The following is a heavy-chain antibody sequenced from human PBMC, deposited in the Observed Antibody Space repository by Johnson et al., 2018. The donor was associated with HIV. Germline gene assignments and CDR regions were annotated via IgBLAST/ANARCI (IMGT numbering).Heavy chain of an antibody. Sequence: MLLVESGGGLVKPGGSLRLSFAASGFTFSDYYMSWIRQAPGKGLEWVSYISSSGSTIYYADSVKGRFTISRDNAKNSLYLQMNSLRAEDTAVYYCALLRGAAGDDAFDIWGQGTMVTVSS. CDR2: ISSSGSTI. CDR1: GFTFSDYY. J-gene: IGHJ3*02. V-gene: IGHV3-11*04. CDR3: ALLRGAAGDDAFDI. D-gene: IGHD6-13*01.